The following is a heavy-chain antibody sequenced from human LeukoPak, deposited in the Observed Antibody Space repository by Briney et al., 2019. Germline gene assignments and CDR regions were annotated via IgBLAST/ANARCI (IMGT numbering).Heavy chain of an antibody. CDR1: GFTFSSYA. Sequence: GGSLRLSCAASGFTFSSYAMNWVRQAPGRGLEWVSYIGPSGTSIYYADSVKGRFTTSRDNARTSLYLQMNSLRAEDTAVYYCARDIASCSDTTYCDIRFDSWGQGTLVTVSS. D-gene: IGHD2-15*01. J-gene: IGHJ5*01. V-gene: IGHV3-48*01. CDR3: ARDIASCSDTTYCDIRFDS. CDR2: IGPSGTSI.